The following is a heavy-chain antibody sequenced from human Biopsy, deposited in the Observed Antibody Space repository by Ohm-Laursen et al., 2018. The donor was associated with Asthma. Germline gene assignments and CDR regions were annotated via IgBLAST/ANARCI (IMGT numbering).Heavy chain of an antibody. V-gene: IGHV1-46*01. CDR1: GYTFTSYY. Sequence: ASVKVSCKASGYTFTSYYMHWVRQAPGHGLEWMGMINPFGGSSNFAQKFQGRLTMTRDTSTRTVYMELSSLRSEDTAVYYCARRSYNWDDIDSWSQGTLVTVSS. CDR3: ARRSYNWDDIDS. J-gene: IGHJ4*02. CDR2: INPFGGSS. D-gene: IGHD1-1*01.